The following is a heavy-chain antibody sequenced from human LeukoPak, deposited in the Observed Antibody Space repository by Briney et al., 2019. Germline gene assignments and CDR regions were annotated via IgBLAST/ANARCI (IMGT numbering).Heavy chain of an antibody. CDR3: ARSRNSSGWYVVDH. CDR2: IYYSGST. V-gene: IGHV4-39*07. CDR1: GGSISSSSYY. Sequence: SETLSLTCTVPGGSISSSSYYWGWIRQPPGKGLEWIGSIYYSGSTYYNPSLKSRVTISVDTSKNQFSLKLSSVTAADTAVYYCARSRNSSGWYVVDHWGQGTLVTVSS. D-gene: IGHD6-19*01. J-gene: IGHJ4*02.